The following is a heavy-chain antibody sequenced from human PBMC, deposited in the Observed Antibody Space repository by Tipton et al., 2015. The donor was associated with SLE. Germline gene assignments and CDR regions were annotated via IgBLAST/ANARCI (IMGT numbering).Heavy chain of an antibody. CDR1: GDSISDSLYY. D-gene: IGHD6-19*01. Sequence: TLSLTCTVSGDSISDSLYYWDWIRQPPGKGLEWIGSMYSSGSTYLNESLKSRVSMSIDVAQRQISLRVRPVTAADTAVYYCARAPTYSSGWFDYWGQGTLVTVSS. J-gene: IGHJ4*02. CDR3: ARAPTYSSGWFDY. V-gene: IGHV4-39*07. CDR2: MYSSGST.